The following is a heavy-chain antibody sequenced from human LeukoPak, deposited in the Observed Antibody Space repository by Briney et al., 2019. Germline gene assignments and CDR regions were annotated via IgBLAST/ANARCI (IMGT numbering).Heavy chain of an antibody. CDR1: GITFNSYT. J-gene: IGHJ4*02. CDR3: ARTIEMATVSYFDY. D-gene: IGHD5-24*01. V-gene: IGHV3-21*01. Sequence: PGGSLRLSCAASGITFNSYTMNWVRQAPGKGLEWVSSISSSSSYIYYAASVKGRFTISRDNAKNSLYLQMNSLRAGDTAVYYCARTIEMATVSYFDYWGQGTLVTVSS. CDR2: ISSSSSYI.